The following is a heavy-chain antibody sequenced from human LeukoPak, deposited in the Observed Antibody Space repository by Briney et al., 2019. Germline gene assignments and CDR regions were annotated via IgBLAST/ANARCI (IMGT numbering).Heavy chain of an antibody. CDR2: IYPGDSDT. V-gene: IGHV5-51*01. Sequence: GESLKISCKGSGYSFTSYWIGWVRQMPGKGLEWMGIIYPGDSDTRYSPSFQGQVTISADKSISTAYLQWSSLKASDTAMYYCATRDYDIMTGYDGPLPPDAFDIWGQGTMVIVSS. D-gene: IGHD3-9*01. J-gene: IGHJ3*02. CDR3: ATRDYDIMTGYDGPLPPDAFDI. CDR1: GYSFTSYW.